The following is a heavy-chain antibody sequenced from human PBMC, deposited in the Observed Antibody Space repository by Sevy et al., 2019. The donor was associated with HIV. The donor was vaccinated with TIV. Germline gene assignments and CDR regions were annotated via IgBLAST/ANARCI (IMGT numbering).Heavy chain of an antibody. J-gene: IGHJ5*02. D-gene: IGHD3-16*01. Sequence: ASVKVSCKASGYTFTGYCMHWVRQAPGQGLEWMGWINPNNGGTNYAQKFQGRVTMTRDTSISTAYMELSRLRSDDTAVYYCARDWGTSTIEYWFDPWGQGTLVTVS. CDR3: ARDWGTSTIEYWFDP. V-gene: IGHV1-2*02. CDR2: INPNNGGT. CDR1: GYTFTGYC.